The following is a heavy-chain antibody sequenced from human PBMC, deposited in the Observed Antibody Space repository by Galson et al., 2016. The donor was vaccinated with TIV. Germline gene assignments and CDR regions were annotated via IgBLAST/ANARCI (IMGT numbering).Heavy chain of an antibody. J-gene: IGHJ6*02. CDR2: ISVSGGST. V-gene: IGHV3-23*01. CDR1: EFTFRNYA. CDR3: AKGGSGSYWDYGMDL. D-gene: IGHD3-10*01. Sequence: SLRLSCAASEFTFRNYAMNWVRQAPGKGLEWVSAISVSGGSTYYADSVKGRFTVSRDNSKNTLYLQMISLRAEDTALYYCAKGGSGSYWDYGMDLWGQGTTVTVSS.